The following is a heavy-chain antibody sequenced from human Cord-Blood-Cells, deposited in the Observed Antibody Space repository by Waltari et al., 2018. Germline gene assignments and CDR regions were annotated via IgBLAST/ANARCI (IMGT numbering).Heavy chain of an antibody. Sequence: EVQLVQSGAEVQKPGESLTTSCTGSGYSFTRYWIGRLRQMPGKGLEWMGIIYPGDSDTRYSPSFQGQVTISADKSISTAYLQWSSLKASDTAMYYCARASGDYWYFDLWGRGTLVTVSS. CDR1: GYSFTRYW. CDR3: ARASGDYWYFDL. D-gene: IGHD4-17*01. J-gene: IGHJ2*01. CDR2: IYPGDSDT. V-gene: IGHV5-51*03.